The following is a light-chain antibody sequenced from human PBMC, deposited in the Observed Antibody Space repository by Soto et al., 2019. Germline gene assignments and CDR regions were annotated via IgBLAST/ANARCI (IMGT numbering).Light chain of an antibody. CDR1: QTLDTDY. Sequence: EIVLTQSPGTLSLPPGERAALSCRASQTLDTDYLTWYQHKPGQAPRLRIFGAYSRATGIPDRFSGSGSGTEFTLTISRREPEDSAVYYCQQFDGSPYTFGQGTKLEIK. CDR2: GAY. J-gene: IGKJ2*01. V-gene: IGKV3-20*01. CDR3: QQFDGSPYT.